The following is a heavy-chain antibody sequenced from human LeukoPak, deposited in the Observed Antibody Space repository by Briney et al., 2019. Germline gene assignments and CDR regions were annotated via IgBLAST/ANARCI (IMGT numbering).Heavy chain of an antibody. D-gene: IGHD3-22*01. V-gene: IGHV3-21*01. CDR2: ISSSSSYI. J-gene: IGHJ4*02. Sequence: PGGSLRLSCAASGFTFSSYSMNWVRQAPGKGLEWVSSISSSSSYIYYADSVKGRFTISRDNAKNSLYLQMNSLRAEDTAVYYCARDRAYYDSSGQFDYWGQGTLVPVSS. CDR3: ARDRAYYDSSGQFDY. CDR1: GFTFSSYS.